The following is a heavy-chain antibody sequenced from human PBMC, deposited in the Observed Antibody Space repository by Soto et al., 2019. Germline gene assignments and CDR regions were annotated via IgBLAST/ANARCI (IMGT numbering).Heavy chain of an antibody. Sequence: PSETLSLTCTVCGGSISSSSYYWGWIRQPPGKGLEWIGSIYYSGSTYYNPSLKSRVTISVDTSKNQFSLKLSSVTAADTAVYYCARGPRSIAVAGTFRNNWFDPWGQGTLVTVSS. CDR1: GGSISSSSYY. D-gene: IGHD6-19*01. CDR3: ARGPRSIAVAGTFRNNWFDP. V-gene: IGHV4-39*01. CDR2: IYYSGST. J-gene: IGHJ5*02.